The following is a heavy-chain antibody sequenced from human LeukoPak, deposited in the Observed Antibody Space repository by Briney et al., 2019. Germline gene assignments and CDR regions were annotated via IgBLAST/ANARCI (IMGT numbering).Heavy chain of an antibody. CDR1: GYTFTSYA. CDR3: ARDPRPMTLKYYYYYYGMDV. CDR2: INTNTGNP. D-gene: IGHD2-21*02. J-gene: IGHJ6*02. Sequence: ASVKVSCKASGYTFTSYAMNWVRQAPGQGLEWMGWINTNTGNPTYAQGFTGRFVFSLDTSVSTAYLQISSLKAEDTAVYYCARDPRPMTLKYYYYYYGMDVWGQGTTVTVSS. V-gene: IGHV7-4-1*02.